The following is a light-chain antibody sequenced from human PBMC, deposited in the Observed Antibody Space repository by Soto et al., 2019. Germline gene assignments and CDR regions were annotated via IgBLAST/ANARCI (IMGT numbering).Light chain of an antibody. CDR2: KAS. J-gene: IGKJ1*01. CDR1: QSISTW. CDR3: QHYNSYSEA. V-gene: IGKV1-5*03. Sequence: DIQMTQSPSTLSASVGDRVAITCRASQSISTWLAWYQQKPGKAPKLLIYKASTLKSGVPSRFSGSGSGTEFTLTISSLQPDDFATDYCQHYNSYSEAFGQETKVDIK.